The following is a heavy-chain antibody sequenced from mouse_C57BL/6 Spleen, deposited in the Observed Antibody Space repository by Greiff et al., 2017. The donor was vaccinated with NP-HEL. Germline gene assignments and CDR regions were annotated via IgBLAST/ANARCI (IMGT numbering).Heavy chain of an antibody. Sequence: VQLQQSGAELVKPGASVKISCKASGYAFSSYWMNWVKQRPGKGLEWIGQIYPGDGDTNYNGQFKGKATLTADKSSSTAYMQLSSLTSEDSAVYFCARKGITTGRNYFDYWGQGTTLTVSS. V-gene: IGHV1-80*01. CDR2: IYPGDGDT. D-gene: IGHD1-1*01. J-gene: IGHJ2*01. CDR3: ARKGITTGRNYFDY. CDR1: GYAFSSYW.